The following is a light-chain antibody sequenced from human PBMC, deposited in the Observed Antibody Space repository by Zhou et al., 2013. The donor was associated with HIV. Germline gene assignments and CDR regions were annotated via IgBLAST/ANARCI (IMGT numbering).Light chain of an antibody. J-gene: IGKJ4*01. CDR2: DAS. V-gene: IGKV1-17*03. CDR3: LQHNSYPPG. Sequence: DIQMTQSPSSVSASVGDRVTITCRASQDIRTWLAWYQQKVGEAPQLLIYDASSLQSGVPSRFSGSGSGTEFTLTISSLQPEDFATYYCLQHNSYPPGFGGGTKVEIK. CDR1: QDIRTW.